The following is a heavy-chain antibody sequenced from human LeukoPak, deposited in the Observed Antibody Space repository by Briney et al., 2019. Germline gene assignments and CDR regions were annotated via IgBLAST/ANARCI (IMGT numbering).Heavy chain of an antibody. Sequence: GGSLRLSCVASGFSFSDSVIRWGRQAPGKGLEWVAVISYDGSNKYYTDSVKGRFTISRDNAKTSLYLQMNSLRDEDTAVYYCARDSGVDAHIDYWGQGTLVTVSA. J-gene: IGHJ4*02. CDR3: ARDSGVDAHIDY. CDR1: GFSFSDSV. V-gene: IGHV3-30-3*01. CDR2: ISYDGSNK. D-gene: IGHD3-3*01.